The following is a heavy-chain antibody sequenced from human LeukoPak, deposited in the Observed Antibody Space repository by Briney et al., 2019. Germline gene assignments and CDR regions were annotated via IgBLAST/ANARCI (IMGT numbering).Heavy chain of an antibody. J-gene: IGHJ4*02. Sequence: GGSLRLSCAASRFTFSNYCMSWVRQAPGKGLEWVANIKQDGSEKYYVDFVEGRFTISRDNARNSLYLQMNSLRAEDTAVYYCARVNGDYGGSFDFWGQGTLVTVSS. CDR3: ARVNGDYGGSFDF. V-gene: IGHV3-7*04. CDR2: IKQDGSEK. CDR1: RFTFSNYC. D-gene: IGHD4-23*01.